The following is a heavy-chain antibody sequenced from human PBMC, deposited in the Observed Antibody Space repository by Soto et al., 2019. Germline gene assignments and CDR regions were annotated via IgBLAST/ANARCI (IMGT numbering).Heavy chain of an antibody. CDR2: FYSGGST. Sequence: EVQLVESGGGLVQPGESLRLSCAVSGFTVSGNFMSWVRQAPGKGLEWVSDFYSGGSTYYADSVKGRFTISRDISKNTLYLQMNSLSAEDTAAYYCARFDYGAFDFWGRGTMVTVSS. J-gene: IGHJ3*01. V-gene: IGHV3-66*01. D-gene: IGHD4-17*01. CDR1: GFTVSGNF. CDR3: ARFDYGAFDF.